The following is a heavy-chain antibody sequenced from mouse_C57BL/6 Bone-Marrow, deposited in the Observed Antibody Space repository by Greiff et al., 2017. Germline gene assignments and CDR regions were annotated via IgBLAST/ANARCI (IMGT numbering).Heavy chain of an antibody. Sequence: QVQLQQPGAELVKPGASVKLSCKASGYTFTSYWMHWVKQRPGQGLEWIGMIHPNSGSTNYNEKFKSKATLTVDKSSSTAYMQLSSLTSEDSAVYDCARGATVVASMDYWGQGTSVTVSS. V-gene: IGHV1-64*01. CDR3: ARGATVVASMDY. CDR1: GYTFTSYW. CDR2: IHPNSGST. D-gene: IGHD1-1*01. J-gene: IGHJ4*01.